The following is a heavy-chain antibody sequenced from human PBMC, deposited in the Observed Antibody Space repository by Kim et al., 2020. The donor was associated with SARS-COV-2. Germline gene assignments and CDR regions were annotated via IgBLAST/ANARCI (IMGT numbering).Heavy chain of an antibody. V-gene: IGHV4-39*01. Sequence: SETLSLTCTVSGGSISSSTYYWGWIRQPPGKGLEWIGSIYYSGNTFYNPSLQSRVTISVDTSKNQFSLKLSSVTAADTAVYYCARTSSSWQQNWFDPWGQGTLVTVSS. CDR3: ARTSSSWQQNWFDP. D-gene: IGHD6-13*01. CDR2: IYYSGNT. J-gene: IGHJ5*02. CDR1: GGSISSSTYY.